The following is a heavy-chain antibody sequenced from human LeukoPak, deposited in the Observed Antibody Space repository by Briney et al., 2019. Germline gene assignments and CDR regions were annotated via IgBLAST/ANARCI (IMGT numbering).Heavy chain of an antibody. Sequence: ETLSLTCAVYGGSFSGYYWSWIRQPPGKGLVWVSRINSDGTSTMYADSVKGRFTISRDNAKNMLYMQMNSLRDEDTAVYYCARRVDATRWFDPWGQGTLVTVSS. CDR3: ARRVDATRWFDP. V-gene: IGHV3-74*03. D-gene: IGHD2-15*01. J-gene: IGHJ5*02. CDR1: GGSFSGYY. CDR2: INSDGTST.